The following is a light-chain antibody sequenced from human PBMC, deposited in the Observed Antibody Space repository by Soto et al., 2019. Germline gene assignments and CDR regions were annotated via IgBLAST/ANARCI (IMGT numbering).Light chain of an antibody. CDR1: KLGDKY. J-gene: IGLJ2*01. Sequence: YELTQPPSVSVSPGQTASITCSGDKLGDKYACWYQQRPGQSPVLVIFQDTKRPSGIPERFSGSNSGNTATLTISGTQAMDEADYYCQAWDSSTVVFGGGTKLTVL. CDR3: QAWDSSTVV. CDR2: QDT. V-gene: IGLV3-1*01.